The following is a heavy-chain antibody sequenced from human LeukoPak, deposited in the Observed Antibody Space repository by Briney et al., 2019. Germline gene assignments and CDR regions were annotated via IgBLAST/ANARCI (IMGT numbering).Heavy chain of an antibody. D-gene: IGHD4-17*01. J-gene: IGHJ5*02. Sequence: SETLSLTCTVSGAXLNNYYWNWVRQPPGKELEWIGYVNYSGNTRHNPSLKSRVTISLDISKNHFSLRLSSVTAADTAVYYCAMQVGIYGDYNNWFDPWGQGARVTVSS. V-gene: IGHV4-59*08. CDR2: VNYSGNT. CDR1: GAXLNNYY. CDR3: AMQVGIYGDYNNWFDP.